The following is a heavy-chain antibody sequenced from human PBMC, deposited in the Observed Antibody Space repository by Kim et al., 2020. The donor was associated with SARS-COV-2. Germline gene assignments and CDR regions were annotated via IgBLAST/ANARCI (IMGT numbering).Heavy chain of an antibody. Sequence: SVKGRFTISRDNSKNTMYLQMNSLRAEDKAVYYCAKDQNMITFGGVPDDYWGQGTLVTVSS. CDR3: AKDQNMITFGGVPDDY. J-gene: IGHJ4*02. D-gene: IGHD3-16*01. V-gene: IGHV3-23*01.